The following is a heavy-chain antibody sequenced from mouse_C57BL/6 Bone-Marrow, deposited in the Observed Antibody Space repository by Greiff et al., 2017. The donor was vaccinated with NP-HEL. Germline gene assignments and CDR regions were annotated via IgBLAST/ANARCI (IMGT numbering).Heavy chain of an antibody. CDR3: ARCITTVVATPAY. CDR1: GFSLTSYG. D-gene: IGHD1-1*01. CDR2: IWSGGST. V-gene: IGHV2-2*01. Sequence: VQVVESGPGLVQPSQSLSITCTVSGFSLTSYGVHWVRQSPGKGLEWLGVIWSGGSTDYNAAFISRLSISKDNSKSQVFFKMNSLQADDTAIYYCARCITTVVATPAYWGQGTLVTVSA. J-gene: IGHJ3*01.